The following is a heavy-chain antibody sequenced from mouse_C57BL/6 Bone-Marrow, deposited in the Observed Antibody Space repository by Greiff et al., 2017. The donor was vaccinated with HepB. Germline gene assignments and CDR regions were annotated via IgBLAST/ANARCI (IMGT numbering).Heavy chain of an antibody. CDR2: INPSNGGT. CDR3: ARGEVVATDYYAMDY. Sequence: QVQLQQPGTELVKPGASVKLSCKASGYTFTSYWMHWVKQRPGQGLEWMGNINPSNGGTNYNEKIKSKATLTVDKSSSTAYMQLSSLTSEDSAVYYCARGEVVATDYYAMDYWGQGTSVTVSS. J-gene: IGHJ4*01. CDR1: GYTFTSYW. D-gene: IGHD1-1*01. V-gene: IGHV1-53*01.